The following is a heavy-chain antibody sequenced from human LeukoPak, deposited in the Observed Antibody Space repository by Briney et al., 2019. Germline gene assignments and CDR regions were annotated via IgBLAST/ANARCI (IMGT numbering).Heavy chain of an antibody. J-gene: IGHJ4*02. Sequence: SETLSLTCAVYGGSFSGYYWSWIRRPPGKGLEWIGEINHSGSTNYNPSLKSRVTISVDTSKNQFSLKLSSVTAADTAVYYCAGTKGYYDSSGYFDYWGQGTLVTVSS. CDR3: AGTKGYYDSSGYFDY. CDR1: GGSFSGYY. CDR2: INHSGST. D-gene: IGHD3-22*01. V-gene: IGHV4-34*01.